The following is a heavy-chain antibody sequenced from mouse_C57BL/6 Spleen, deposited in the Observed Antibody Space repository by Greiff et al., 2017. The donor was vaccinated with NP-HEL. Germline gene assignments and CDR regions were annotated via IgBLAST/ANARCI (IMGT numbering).Heavy chain of an antibody. J-gene: IGHJ2*01. CDR3: ARLYGNYECFDD. CDR2: LDPSDSYT. V-gene: IGHV1-50*01. Sequence: VQLQQPGAELVKPGASVKLSCKASGYTFTSSWMQWVKQRPGQGLEWIGELDPSDSYTNYNQKFKGKATLTVDTSTSTADMQLSSLTSEDAAVYYCARLYGNYECFDDWGKGTTLTVSS. D-gene: IGHD2-10*02. CDR1: GYTFTSSW.